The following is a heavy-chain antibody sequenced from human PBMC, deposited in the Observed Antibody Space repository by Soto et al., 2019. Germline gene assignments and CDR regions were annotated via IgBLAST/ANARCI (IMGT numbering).Heavy chain of an antibody. Sequence: QVHLVQSGAEVKMPGASVKVSCKASGFTFTSYAFTWVRQAPGQGLEWMGWISAYNGNTNYARNFRGRVTMTTDSSTSKVYMELGSLTSDDPAVYFCARDFTGGPPDGVDSGGQGTLVSVSA. V-gene: IGHV1-18*01. D-gene: IGHD1-26*01. CDR2: ISAYNGNT. J-gene: IGHJ4*02. CDR1: GFTFTSYA. CDR3: ARDFTGGPPDGVDS.